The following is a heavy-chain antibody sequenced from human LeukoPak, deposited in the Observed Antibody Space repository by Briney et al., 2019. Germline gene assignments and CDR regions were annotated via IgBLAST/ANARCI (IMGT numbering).Heavy chain of an antibody. V-gene: IGHV5-51*01. CDR1: GYSFTSYW. J-gene: IGHJ3*02. CDR3: ASPRSRSSWYQRTDAFDI. D-gene: IGHD6-13*01. CDR2: IYPGDSDT. Sequence: PGESLKISCKGSGYSFTSYWIGWVRQMPGKGLEWMGIIYPGDSDTRYSPSFQGQVTISADKSISTAYLQWSSLKASDTAMYYCASPRSRSSWYQRTDAFDIWGQGTMVTVSS.